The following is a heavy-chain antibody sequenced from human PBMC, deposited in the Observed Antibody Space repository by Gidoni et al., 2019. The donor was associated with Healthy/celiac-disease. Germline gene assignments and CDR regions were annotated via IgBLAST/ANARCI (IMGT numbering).Heavy chain of an antibody. CDR3: ARDLTVTENWFDP. CDR1: GGSISSYY. Sequence: QVQLQEPGPGLVKPSETLSLTCTVSGGSISSYYWSWIRQPPGKGLEWIGYIYYSGSTNYNPSLKSRVTISVDTSKNQFSLKLSSVTAADTAVYYCARDLTVTENWFDPWGQGTLVTVSS. V-gene: IGHV4-59*01. CDR2: IYYSGST. D-gene: IGHD4-17*01. J-gene: IGHJ5*02.